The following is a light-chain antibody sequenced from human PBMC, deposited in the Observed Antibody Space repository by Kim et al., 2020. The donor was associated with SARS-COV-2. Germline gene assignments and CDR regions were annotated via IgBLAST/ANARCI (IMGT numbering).Light chain of an antibody. J-gene: IGKJ1*01. Sequence: DIQMTQSPSSLSASVGDRVTITCRASQGINTFLAWFQQRPGKAPKSLIYDGSRLQSGVSSKFSGSGSGTDFTLTISSLQTEDFATYYCQQYDTYPPTFGQGTKVDIK. V-gene: IGKV1-16*02. CDR1: QGINTF. CDR2: DGS. CDR3: QQYDTYPPT.